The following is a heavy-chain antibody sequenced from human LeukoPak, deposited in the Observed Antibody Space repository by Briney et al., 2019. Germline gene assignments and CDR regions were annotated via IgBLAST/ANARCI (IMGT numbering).Heavy chain of an antibody. CDR3: ARDYYGSGRLAYYFDY. Sequence: SETLSLTCTVSGGSISSYYWSWIRQPAGKGLEWIGRIYTSGSTNYNPSLKSRVTMSVDASKNQFSLKLSSVTAADTAVYYCARDYYGSGRLAYYFDYWGQGTLVTVSS. J-gene: IGHJ4*02. D-gene: IGHD3-10*01. V-gene: IGHV4-4*07. CDR1: GGSISSYY. CDR2: IYTSGST.